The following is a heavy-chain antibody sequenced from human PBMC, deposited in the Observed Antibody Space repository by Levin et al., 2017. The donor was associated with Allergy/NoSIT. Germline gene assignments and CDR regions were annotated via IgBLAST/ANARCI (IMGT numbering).Heavy chain of an antibody. CDR1: GYTFTCYY. CDR3: ARGYGDSTSDY. Sequence: GESLKISCKASGYTFTCYYMHWVRQAPGQGLEWMGRINPNSGGTNYAQKFQGRVTMTRDTSISTAYMELSRLRSDDTAVYYCARGYGDSTSDYWGQGTLVTVSS. J-gene: IGHJ4*02. V-gene: IGHV1-2*06. CDR2: INPNSGGT. D-gene: IGHD4-17*01.